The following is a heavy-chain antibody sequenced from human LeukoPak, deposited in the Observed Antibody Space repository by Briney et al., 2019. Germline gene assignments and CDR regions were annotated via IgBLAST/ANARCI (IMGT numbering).Heavy chain of an antibody. D-gene: IGHD5-18*01. Sequence: GGSLRLSCAASGFTFSSYAMSWVRQAPGKGLEWVSAISGSGGSTYYANSVKGRFTISRDNSKNTLYLQMNSLRAEDTAVYYCAKDRSEDTAFDYWGQGTLVTVSS. J-gene: IGHJ4*02. CDR3: AKDRSEDTAFDY. CDR1: GFTFSSYA. V-gene: IGHV3-23*01. CDR2: ISGSGGST.